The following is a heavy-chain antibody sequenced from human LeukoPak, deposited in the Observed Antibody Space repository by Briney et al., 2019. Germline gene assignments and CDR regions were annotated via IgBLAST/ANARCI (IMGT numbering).Heavy chain of an antibody. Sequence: PGGSLRLSCVASGFTFSSYAMTWVRQAPGKGLEWVGRIKSKIDGGTTDYAAPVKGRFTISRDDSKNTLYLQMNSLKTEDTAVYYCITSWGYKYWGQGTLVTVSS. CDR1: GFTFSSYA. CDR2: IKSKIDGGTT. D-gene: IGHD5-12*01. V-gene: IGHV3-15*01. CDR3: ITSWGYKY. J-gene: IGHJ4*02.